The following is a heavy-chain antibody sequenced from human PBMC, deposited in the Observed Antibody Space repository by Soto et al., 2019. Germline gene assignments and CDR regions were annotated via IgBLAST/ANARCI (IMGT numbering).Heavy chain of an antibody. CDR3: ARDDYAGSSVGYDY. D-gene: IGHD2-15*01. CDR2: IKHSGST. J-gene: IGHJ4*02. V-gene: IGHV4-34*01. CDR1: GGSFSGYY. Sequence: TLSLTCAVYGGSFSGYYWSWIRQPPGKGLEWIGKIKHSGSTNYNPSLKSRVTISVDTSKNQFSLKLSSVTAADTAVYYCARDDYAGSSVGYDYWGQGILVTVSS.